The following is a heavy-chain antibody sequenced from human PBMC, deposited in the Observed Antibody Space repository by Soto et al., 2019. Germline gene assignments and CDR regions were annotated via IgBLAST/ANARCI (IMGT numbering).Heavy chain of an antibody. V-gene: IGHV1-2*02. J-gene: IGHJ6*02. D-gene: IGHD6-19*01. CDR2: IDPNNGDT. CDR3: ARLRGQFYYGMDV. Sequence: QVQLVQSGAEVKKPGASVKASCKASGYNFIGYYIHWVRQAPGQGLQWMGWIDPNNGDTDSAQKFQGRITMTRDTSISTVYMDLSSLRIDDTAIYYCARLRGQFYYGMDVWGQGTTVAVSS. CDR1: GYNFIGYY.